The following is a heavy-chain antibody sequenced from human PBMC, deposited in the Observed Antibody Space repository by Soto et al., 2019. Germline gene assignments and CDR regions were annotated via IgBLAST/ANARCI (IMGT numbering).Heavy chain of an antibody. D-gene: IGHD1-26*01. CDR3: ARHGITGSYYDAFDI. J-gene: IGHJ3*02. Sequence: SATLSLTCTLACRSIRSRPCHWGWICQPPGKGLEWIASIKYSGTTFYNPSLKSRVTLSVDTSKNQFALKLSSVTAAETAVYYCARHGITGSYYDAFDIWGQGTMVT. CDR1: CRSIRSRPCH. V-gene: IGHV4-39*01. CDR2: IKYSGTT.